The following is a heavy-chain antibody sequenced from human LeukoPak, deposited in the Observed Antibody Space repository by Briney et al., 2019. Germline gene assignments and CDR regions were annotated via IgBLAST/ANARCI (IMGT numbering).Heavy chain of an antibody. J-gene: IGHJ4*02. V-gene: IGHV3-21*01. CDR3: ARDRRRVKWELPDY. Sequence: PGGSLRLSCAASGFTFSSYSMNWVRQAPGKGLEWVSSISSSSSYIYYADSVKGRFTISRDNAKNSLYLQMNSLRAEDTAVYYCARDRRRVKWELPDYWGQGTLVTVSS. CDR2: ISSSSSYI. CDR1: GFTFSSYS. D-gene: IGHD1-26*01.